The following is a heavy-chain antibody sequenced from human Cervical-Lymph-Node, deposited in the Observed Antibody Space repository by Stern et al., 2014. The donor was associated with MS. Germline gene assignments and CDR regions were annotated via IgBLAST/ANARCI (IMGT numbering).Heavy chain of an antibody. CDR2: LYWDADK. V-gene: IGHV2-5*02. D-gene: IGHD3-16*01. CDR3: PHGLMRLGDLLSPPIDS. Sequence: QVTLKESGPTVVKPTQTLTLTCSFSGFSLSTLGVGVGWLRQPPGKALEWLGILYWDADKRYNPSPRRRINITKDTFKNRLVLTLTTMAPVDTATYFCPHGLMRLGDLLSPPIDSWGRGTLVTVSS. CDR1: GFSLSTLGVG. J-gene: IGHJ5*01.